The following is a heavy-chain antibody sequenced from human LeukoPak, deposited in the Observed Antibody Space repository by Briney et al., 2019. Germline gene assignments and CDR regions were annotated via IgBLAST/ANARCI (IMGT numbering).Heavy chain of an antibody. J-gene: IGHJ6*02. CDR2: ISSSSSYI. V-gene: IGHV3-21*01. CDR1: GFTFSSYS. D-gene: IGHD3-22*01. CDR3: AREGAPRRSSGYPDYYYGMDV. Sequence: GGSLRLSCAASGFTFSSYSMNWVRQAPGKGLEWVSSISSSSSYIYYADSVKGRFTISRDNAKNSLYLQMNSLRAEDTAVYYCAREGAPRRSSGYPDYYYGMDVWGRGTTVTVSS.